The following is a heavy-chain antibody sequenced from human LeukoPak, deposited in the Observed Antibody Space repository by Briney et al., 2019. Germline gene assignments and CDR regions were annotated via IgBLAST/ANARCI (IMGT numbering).Heavy chain of an antibody. D-gene: IGHD3-10*01. J-gene: IGHJ4*02. CDR1: GFTFSSYG. CDR3: ARSRRVRGVSGPDY. CDR2: IWYDGSNK. V-gene: IGHV3-33*01. Sequence: GGSLRLSCAASGFTFSSYGMHWVRQAPGKGLEWVAVIWYDGSNKYYADSVKGRFTISRDNSKNTLYLQVNSLRAEDTAVYYCARSRRVRGVSGPDYWGQGTLVTVSS.